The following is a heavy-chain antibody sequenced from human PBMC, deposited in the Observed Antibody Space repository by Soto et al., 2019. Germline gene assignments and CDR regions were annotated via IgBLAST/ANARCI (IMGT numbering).Heavy chain of an antibody. V-gene: IGHV3-74*01. Sequence: EVQLVESGGDLVQPGGALRLSCAASGFTFSDDWMHWVRQAPGKGLVWVSLINDDGSDTTYADSVKGRFTISRDNAKNTVYLQMNTRRVEDTAVYCCARDPTTGLDSWGQGTLVTVSS. D-gene: IGHD4-17*01. CDR1: GFTFSDDW. CDR3: ARDPTTGLDS. CDR2: INDDGSDT. J-gene: IGHJ4*02.